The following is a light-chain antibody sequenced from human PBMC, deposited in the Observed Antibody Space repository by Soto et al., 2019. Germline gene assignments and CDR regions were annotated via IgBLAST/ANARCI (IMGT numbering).Light chain of an antibody. Sequence: AIRMTQSPSSFSASTGDRVSITCRATQDIGTYLAWYQQIPGKAPKLLIYDASTLQTGVPSRFSGSGSGTDFTLTITSLQPEDFATYYCQQLNVYPRTFGQGTKVDIK. J-gene: IGKJ1*01. V-gene: IGKV1-8*01. CDR2: DAS. CDR3: QQLNVYPRT. CDR1: QDIGTY.